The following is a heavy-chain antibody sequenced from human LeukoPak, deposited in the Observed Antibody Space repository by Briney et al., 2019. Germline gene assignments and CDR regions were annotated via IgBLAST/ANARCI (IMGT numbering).Heavy chain of an antibody. CDR2: VNHSGST. D-gene: IGHD5-18*01. CDR3: ARDPGYSSDY. J-gene: IGHJ4*02. Sequence: SETLSLTCAVYGGSFSGYYWSWIRQPPGRGLEWIGEVNHSGSTNYNPSLKSRVTISVDTSKNQFSLKLSSVTAADTAVYYCARDPGYSSDYWGQGTLVTVSS. V-gene: IGHV4-34*01. CDR1: GGSFSGYY.